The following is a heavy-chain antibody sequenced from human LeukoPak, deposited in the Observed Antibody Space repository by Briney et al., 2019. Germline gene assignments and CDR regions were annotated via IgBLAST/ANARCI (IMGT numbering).Heavy chain of an antibody. V-gene: IGHV3-30*03. CDR1: GFTFSSYG. CDR3: ARIGYSSSSMDY. Sequence: GGSLRLPCAASGFTFSSYGMHWVRQAPGKGLEWVTVISNDGSNKYYADSVKGRFTISRDNSKNTLYLQMNSLRAEDTAVYYCARIGYSSSSMDYWGQGTLATVSS. CDR2: ISNDGSNK. J-gene: IGHJ4*02. D-gene: IGHD6-6*01.